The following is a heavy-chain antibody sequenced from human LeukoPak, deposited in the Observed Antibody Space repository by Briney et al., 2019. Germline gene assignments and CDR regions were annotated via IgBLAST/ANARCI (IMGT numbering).Heavy chain of an antibody. CDR2: INGDGSFT. V-gene: IGHV3-74*01. J-gene: IGHJ4*02. CDR1: GFIFSRYW. CDR3: SRDSIEDNYGDYVGDC. D-gene: IGHD4-17*01. Sequence: GGSLRLSCEASGFIFSRYWMHWVRQAPGEGLVWVSRINGDGSFTNYADSVKGRFTISRDNAKNTLYLQMNSLRDEDTAVYYCSRDSIEDNYGDYVGDCWGQGTLVTVSS.